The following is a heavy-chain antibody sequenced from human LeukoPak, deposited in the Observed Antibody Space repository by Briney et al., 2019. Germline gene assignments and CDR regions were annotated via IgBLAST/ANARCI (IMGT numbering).Heavy chain of an antibody. CDR1: GFTFSTYE. Sequence: GGSLRLSCAASGFTFSTYEMSWVRQAPGKGLEWIPYISSSGTTIYYAESVKGRFTISRDNAKNSLYLQMNSLRAEDTAVYYCAKQQVGSCFDYWGQGTLVTVSS. V-gene: IGHV3-48*03. CDR3: AKQQVGSCFDY. J-gene: IGHJ4*02. D-gene: IGHD6-13*01. CDR2: ISSSGTTI.